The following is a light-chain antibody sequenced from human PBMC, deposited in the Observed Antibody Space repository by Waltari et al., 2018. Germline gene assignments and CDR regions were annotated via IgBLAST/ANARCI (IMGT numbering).Light chain of an antibody. V-gene: IGKV1-NL1*01. CDR3: QQYYFTPYT. CDR1: QYISDS. CDR2: AAS. Sequence: GDRVTITCRASQYISDSLAWYQQKPGKAPKLLLSAASRLKSGVPPRFSGSASGTVYTLTISSLQPDDFATYYCQQYYFTPYTFGQGTKLEIK. J-gene: IGKJ2*01.